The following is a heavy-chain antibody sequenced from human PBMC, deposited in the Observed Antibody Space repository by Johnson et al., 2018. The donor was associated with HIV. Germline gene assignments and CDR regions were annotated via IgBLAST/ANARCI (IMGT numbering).Heavy chain of an antibody. CDR1: GFTVSSNY. CDR3: ARASSGYYSDAFDI. J-gene: IGHJ3*02. Sequence: VHLVEYGGGLVQPGGSLRLSCAASGFTVSSNYMSWVRQAPGKGLEWVSVIYSGGSTYYADSVKGRFTISRDNSKNTLYLQMNSLRAEDTAVYYCARASSGYYSDAFDIWGQGTMVTVSS. V-gene: IGHV3-66*02. D-gene: IGHD3-22*01. CDR2: IYSGGST.